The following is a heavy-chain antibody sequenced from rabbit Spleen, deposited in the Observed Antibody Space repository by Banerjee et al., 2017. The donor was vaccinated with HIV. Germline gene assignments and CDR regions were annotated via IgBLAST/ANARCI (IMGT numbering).Heavy chain of an antibody. CDR3: VREAGYGGYGDGNL. CDR1: GFSFSSGYY. V-gene: IGHV1S40*01. J-gene: IGHJ4*01. D-gene: IGHD6-1*01. CDR2: TGTGSGST. Sequence: QQLVESGGGLVKPGASLTLTCKASGFSFSSGYYMSWVRQAPGKGLEWIGCTGTGSGSTYYASWAKGRFTISKTSSTTVTLQMTSLTVADTATYFCVREAGYGGYGDGNLWGQGTLVTVS.